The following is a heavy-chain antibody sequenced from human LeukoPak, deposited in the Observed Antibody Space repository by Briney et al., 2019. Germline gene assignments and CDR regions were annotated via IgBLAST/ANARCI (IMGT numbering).Heavy chain of an antibody. CDR2: TNHRGST. CDR1: GGSFSGYS. CDR3: ARVSRWVLEVAGYADY. J-gene: IGHJ4*02. V-gene: IGHV4-34*01. Sequence: PSETPSLTCAFSGGSFSGYSWSWIRQTPGQGLEWIGETNHRGSTNYNPSLKSRVTISVDTSKSQFSLRLTSVTAADTAVYYCARVSRWVLEVAGYADYWGQGTQVTVSS. D-gene: IGHD6-19*01.